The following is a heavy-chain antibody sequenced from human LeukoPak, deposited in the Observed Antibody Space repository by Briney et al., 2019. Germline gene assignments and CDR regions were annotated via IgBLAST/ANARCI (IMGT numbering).Heavy chain of an antibody. V-gene: IGHV5-51*01. CDR1: GYSFTSYW. Sequence: GESLKISCKGSGYSFTSYWIGWVRQMPGKGLEWMGIIYPGDSDTRYSPSFQGQVTISADKSISTAYLQWSSLKASDTAMYYCARRAKYYYDSSDYQKDNWFDPWGQGTLVTVSS. CDR3: ARRAKYYYDSSDYQKDNWFDP. J-gene: IGHJ5*02. CDR2: IYPGDSDT. D-gene: IGHD3-22*01.